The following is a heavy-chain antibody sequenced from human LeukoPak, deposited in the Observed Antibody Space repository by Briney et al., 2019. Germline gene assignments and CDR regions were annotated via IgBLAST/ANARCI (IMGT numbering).Heavy chain of an antibody. D-gene: IGHD6-19*01. CDR1: GFTFSSYA. CDR2: ISGSGGST. Sequence: GGSQRLSCAASGFTFSSYAMSWVRQAPGKGLEWVSAISGSGGSTYYADSVKGRFTISRDNSKNTLYLQMNSLRAEDTAVYYCAKSVDSSGWTSGKIDYWGQGTLVTVSS. V-gene: IGHV3-23*01. CDR3: AKSVDSSGWTSGKIDY. J-gene: IGHJ4*02.